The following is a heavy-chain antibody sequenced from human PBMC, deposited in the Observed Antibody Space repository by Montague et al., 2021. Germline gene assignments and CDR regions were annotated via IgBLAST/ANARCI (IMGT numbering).Heavy chain of an antibody. D-gene: IGHD3-10*01. CDR2: VYKRGDT. CDR3: ARDSPVVEPWVGEHKGAFDI. Sequence: SETLSLTGSVSGDSISSYEYYWTWIRQPAGRGLEWIGRVYKRGDTNTNPSLRSRLTLSVDTSKNHFSLTSTSVTAADTTAYFCARDSPVVEPWVGEHKGAFDIWGQGTMVTVSS. CDR1: GDSISSYEYY. J-gene: IGHJ3*02. V-gene: IGHV4-4*07.